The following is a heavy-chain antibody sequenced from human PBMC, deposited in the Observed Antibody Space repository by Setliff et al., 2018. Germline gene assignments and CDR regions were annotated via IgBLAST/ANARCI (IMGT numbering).Heavy chain of an antibody. CDR1: GYTFTNYW. Sequence: GESLTISCKGSGYTFTNYWIGWVRQMPGKGLEWMGAIYPGDSDTRHSPSFQGQVTISADKSISTVYLQWGSLKASDTAIYYCARLTPETDFDYWGPGTLVTVSS. CDR2: IYPGDSDT. CDR3: ARLTPETDFDY. V-gene: IGHV5-51*01. J-gene: IGHJ4*02. D-gene: IGHD2-15*01.